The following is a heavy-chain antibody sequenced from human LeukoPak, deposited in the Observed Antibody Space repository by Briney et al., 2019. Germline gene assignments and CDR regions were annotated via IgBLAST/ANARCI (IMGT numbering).Heavy chain of an antibody. V-gene: IGHV1-2*02. CDR2: INPNSGGT. D-gene: IGHD5-24*01. CDR3: ARDPRWLQGDYYFDY. Sequence: ASVKVSCKASGYTFTGYYMHWVRQAPGQGLEWMGWINPNSGGTNYAQKFQGRVTMTRDTSISTAYMELSRLRSDDTAVYYCARDPRWLQGDYYFDYWGQGTLVTVSS. CDR1: GYTFTGYY. J-gene: IGHJ4*02.